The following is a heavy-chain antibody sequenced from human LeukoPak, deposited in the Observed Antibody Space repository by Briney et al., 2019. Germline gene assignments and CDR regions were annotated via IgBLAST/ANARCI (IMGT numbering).Heavy chain of an antibody. CDR1: GFTYSSYA. CDR3: ARGRGYSPDY. J-gene: IGHJ4*02. V-gene: IGHV3-23*01. CDR2: ISGSGGST. Sequence: GGSLRLSCAASGFTYSSYAMSWVRQAPGKGLEWVSAISGSGGSTYYADSVKGRFTISRDNSKNTLYLQMSSVRAEDTAVYYCARGRGYSPDYWGQGILVTVSS. D-gene: IGHD5-18*01.